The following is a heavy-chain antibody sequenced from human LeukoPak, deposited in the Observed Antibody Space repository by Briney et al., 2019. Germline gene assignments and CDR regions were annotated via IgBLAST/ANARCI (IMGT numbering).Heavy chain of an antibody. D-gene: IGHD3-10*01. Sequence: PSQTLSLTCTVSGVSISSGGYYWSWLRQHPGKGLEWIGYIYYSGSTYYNPSLKSRVTISVDMSKNQFSLKLSSVTAADTAVYYCARDGDYYGSGSYYYGMDVWGKGTTVTVSS. CDR3: ARDGDYYGSGSYYYGMDV. CDR2: IYYSGST. V-gene: IGHV4-31*03. CDR1: GVSISSGGYY. J-gene: IGHJ6*04.